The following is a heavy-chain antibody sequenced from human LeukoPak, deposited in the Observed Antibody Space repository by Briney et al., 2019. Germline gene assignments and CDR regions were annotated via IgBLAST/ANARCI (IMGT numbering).Heavy chain of an antibody. D-gene: IGHD1-1*01. Sequence: PSGTLSLTCAVSGGSISSSNWWGWVRQPPGKGLEWIEEIFHSGSPNYNPSLKSRVTISVDKSRNHFSLNLSSVTAADTAVYYCARVNINNWHSCDYWGQGTLVTVSS. CDR2: IFHSGSP. V-gene: IGHV4-4*02. CDR3: ARVNINNWHSCDY. CDR1: GGSISSSNW. J-gene: IGHJ4*02.